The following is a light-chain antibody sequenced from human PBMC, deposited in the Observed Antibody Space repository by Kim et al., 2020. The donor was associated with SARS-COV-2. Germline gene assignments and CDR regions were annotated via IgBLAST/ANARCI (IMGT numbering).Light chain of an antibody. V-gene: IGLV3-19*01. Sequence: LGQTVRITCQGDSLRSYYASWYQQKPGQAPVLVIYGKNNRPSGIPDRFSGSSSGNTASMTITGAQAEDEADYYCNSRDSSGNHLYVFGTGTKVTVL. CDR1: SLRSYY. CDR2: GKN. CDR3: NSRDSSGNHLYV. J-gene: IGLJ1*01.